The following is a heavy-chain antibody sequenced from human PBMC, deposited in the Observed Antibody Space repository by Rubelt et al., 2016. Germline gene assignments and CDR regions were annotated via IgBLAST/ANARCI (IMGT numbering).Heavy chain of an antibody. D-gene: IGHD5-24*01. CDR1: GGSISSSSYY. CDR3: ARDSWMAT. CDR2: INHSGNT. V-gene: IGHV4-39*07. Sequence: QLQLQESGPGLVKPSETLSLTCTVSGGSISSSSYYWGWIRQPPGKGLEWIGDINHSGNTNYNPSLKSRVTISVDTSKTQFSLKLSSVTAADTAVYYCARDSWMATWGQGTLVTVSS. J-gene: IGHJ5*02.